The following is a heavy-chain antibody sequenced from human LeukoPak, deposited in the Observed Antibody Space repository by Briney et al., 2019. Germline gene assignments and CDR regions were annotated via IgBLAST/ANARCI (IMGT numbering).Heavy chain of an antibody. CDR2: INHSGST. V-gene: IGHV4-34*01. D-gene: IGHD3-22*01. J-gene: IGHJ4*02. CDR3: ARGVYDSSGYFHLD. Sequence: PSETLSLICAVYGGSFSGYYWSWIRQPPGKGLEWIGEINHSGSTNYNPSLKSRVTISVDTSKNQFSLKLSSVTAADTAVYYCARGVYDSSGYFHLDWGQGTLVTVSS. CDR1: GGSFSGYY.